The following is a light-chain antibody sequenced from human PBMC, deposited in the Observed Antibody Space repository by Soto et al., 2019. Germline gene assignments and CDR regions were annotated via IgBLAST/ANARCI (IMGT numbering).Light chain of an antibody. CDR2: GAS. CDR1: QSVSSN. CDR3: QPYNNWPLT. V-gene: IGKV3-15*01. J-gene: IGKJ4*01. Sequence: EIVMTQSPATLSVSPGERATLSCRASQSVSSNLAWYQQKPGQAPRLLIYGASTRATGIPARFSGSGSGTEFTLTISSLQSEDFAVYYCQPYNNWPLTFGGGTKVHI.